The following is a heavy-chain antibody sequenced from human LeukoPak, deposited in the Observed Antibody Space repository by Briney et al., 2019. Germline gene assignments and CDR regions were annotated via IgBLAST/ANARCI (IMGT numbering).Heavy chain of an antibody. Sequence: SETLSLTCTVSGGSISGHFWSWIRQPPGKGLEWIGFVSNSGDTNYSPSFNGRVTISLDTSKNQLSLKLSSVTAADTAVYYCARDKTFEVVNFFDYWGQGTLVTVSS. D-gene: IGHD3-3*01. CDR2: VSNSGDT. CDR3: ARDKTFEVVNFFDY. J-gene: IGHJ4*02. V-gene: IGHV4-59*11. CDR1: GGSISGHF.